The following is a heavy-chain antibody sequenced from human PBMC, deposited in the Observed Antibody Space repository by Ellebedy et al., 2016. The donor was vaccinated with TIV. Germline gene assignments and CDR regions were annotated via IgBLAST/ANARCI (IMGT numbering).Heavy chain of an antibody. CDR1: GGSVSSGSHY. CDR2: IYYSGST. CDR3: ARDGRTAMDRFDY. V-gene: IGHV4-61*01. D-gene: IGHD5-18*01. Sequence: SETLSLTXTVSGGSVSSGSHYWSWIRQPPGKGLEWIGYIYYSGSTKFNPSLKSRVTISRDTSKNQFSLKLTSVTPADTAVYYCARDGRTAMDRFDYWGQGTLVTVS. J-gene: IGHJ4*02.